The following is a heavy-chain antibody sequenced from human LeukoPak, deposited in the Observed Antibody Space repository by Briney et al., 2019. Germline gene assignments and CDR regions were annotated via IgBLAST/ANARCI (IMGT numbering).Heavy chain of an antibody. CDR2: INPNSGGT. D-gene: IGHD4-17*01. Sequence: ASVKVSYKASGYTFTGYYMHWVRQAPGRGLEWMGWINPNSGGTNYAQKFQGRVTMTRDTSISTAYMELSRLRSDDTAVYYCARVRVYGDYPRDAFDIWGQGTMVTVSS. CDR3: ARVRVYGDYPRDAFDI. V-gene: IGHV1-2*02. J-gene: IGHJ3*02. CDR1: GYTFTGYY.